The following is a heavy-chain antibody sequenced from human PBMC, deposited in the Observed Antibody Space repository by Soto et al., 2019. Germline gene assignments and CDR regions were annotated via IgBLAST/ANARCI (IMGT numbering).Heavy chain of an antibody. D-gene: IGHD3-9*01. CDR1: GGSISNYY. CDR3: AGNYDVLTGRGELDV. J-gene: IGHJ6*02. V-gene: IGHV4-59*08. CDR2: IHYDGST. Sequence: QVQLQESGPGLVKPSETLSLTCTVSGGSISNYYWNWIRQPPGKGLEWIGNIHYDGSTKYNPSLKSRGTVSVDTSKKQFSLKLSSVTAADTAVYYCAGNYDVLTGRGELDVWGQGTTVTVSS.